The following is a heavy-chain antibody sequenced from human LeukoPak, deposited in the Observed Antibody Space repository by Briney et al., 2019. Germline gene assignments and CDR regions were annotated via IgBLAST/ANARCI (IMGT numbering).Heavy chain of an antibody. J-gene: IGHJ4*02. CDR2: ISGSGGST. V-gene: IGHV3-23*01. CDR3: AKGFFRARFGEIFDY. CDR1: GFTFSSYA. Sequence: GGSLRLSCVASGFTFSSYAMSWVRQAPGKGLEWVSAISGSGGSTYYADSVKGRFTISRDNSKNTLYLQMNSLRAEDTAVYYCAKGFFRARFGEIFDYWGQGTLVTVSS. D-gene: IGHD3-10*01.